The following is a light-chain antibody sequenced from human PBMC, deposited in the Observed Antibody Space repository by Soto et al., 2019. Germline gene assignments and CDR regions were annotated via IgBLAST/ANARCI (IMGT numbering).Light chain of an antibody. CDR3: QQRSNWPVT. CDR2: DAS. CDR1: QSVSTY. Sequence: EIVLTQSPATLSLSPGDRATLSCRASQSVSTYLAWYQQKPGQAPSLLIYDASNRATGIPARFSGSGSGTDFTLTISSLEPEDFAVYYCQQRSNWPVTFGQGTNVDIK. V-gene: IGKV3-11*01. J-gene: IGKJ1*01.